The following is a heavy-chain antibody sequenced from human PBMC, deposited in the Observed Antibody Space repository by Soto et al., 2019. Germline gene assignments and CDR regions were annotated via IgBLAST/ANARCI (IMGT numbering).Heavy chain of an antibody. D-gene: IGHD2-2*01. V-gene: IGHV3-21*01. CDR1: EFTLSRYS. Sequence: GGSLTLSCAASEFTLSRYSMNWVRQAPGKGLEWVSTISSSGKYIYYADSVKGRFTIYRDNSENTLYLQMNSLRPDDTAVYYCAKDLSHQLVLGGSYFYGMDVWGQGTTVTVSS. CDR2: ISSSGKYI. CDR3: AKDLSHQLVLGGSYFYGMDV. J-gene: IGHJ6*02.